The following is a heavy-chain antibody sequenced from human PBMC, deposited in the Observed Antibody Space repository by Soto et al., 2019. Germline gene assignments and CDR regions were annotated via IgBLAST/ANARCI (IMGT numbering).Heavy chain of an antibody. J-gene: IGHJ6*02. V-gene: IGHV3-30*18. CDR2: ISDDGSNK. D-gene: IGHD3-10*01. CDR1: GFSFSNNG. Sequence: GGSLRLSCAASGFSFSNNGMHWVRQAPGKGLEWVALISDDGSNKFYRESVKGRFTISRDNSKNTLYLQMNSLTIEDTAMYYCAKRGYYYYAMDVWGQGTTVTVS. CDR3: AKRGYYYYAMDV.